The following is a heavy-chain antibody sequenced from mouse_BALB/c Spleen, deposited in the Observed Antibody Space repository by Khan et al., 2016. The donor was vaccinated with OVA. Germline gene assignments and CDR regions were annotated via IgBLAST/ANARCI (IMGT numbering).Heavy chain of an antibody. Sequence: EVELVESGGGLVQPKGSLKLSCAASGFTFNTYAMNWVRQAPGKGLEWVARIRSKSNNYATYYADSVKDRFTISRDDSQSMLYLQMNNLKIEDTAMYYGVRHGYFDYWGQGTTLTVSS. CDR2: IRSKSNNYAT. V-gene: IGHV10-1*02. CDR3: VRHGYFDY. D-gene: IGHD1-1*02. CDR1: GFTFNTYA. J-gene: IGHJ2*01.